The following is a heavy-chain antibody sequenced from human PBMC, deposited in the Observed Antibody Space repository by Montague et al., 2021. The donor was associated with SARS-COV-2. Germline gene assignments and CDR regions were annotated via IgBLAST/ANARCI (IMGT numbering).Heavy chain of an antibody. Sequence: TKYNPSLKSRVTISVDTSKNQFSLNLSSVTAADTAVYYCAGEQIVVVPSAPYYYYGMDVWGQGTTVTVSS. CDR3: AGEQIVVVPSAPYYYYGMDV. J-gene: IGHJ6*02. D-gene: IGHD2-2*01. V-gene: IGHV4-61*02. CDR2: T.